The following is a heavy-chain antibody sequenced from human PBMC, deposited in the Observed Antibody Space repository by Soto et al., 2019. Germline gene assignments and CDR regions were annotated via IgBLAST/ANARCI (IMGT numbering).Heavy chain of an antibody. Sequence: ASVKVSCKASGYIFTNNDVSWVRQATGQGLEWMGWMNPGSGDTGYAQKFQGRVTMTRNISIATAYMELSSLRADDTAIYYCARMASFGSLNWFDPWGQGTLVTVS. V-gene: IGHV1-8*01. CDR2: MNPGSGDT. J-gene: IGHJ5*02. CDR3: ARMASFGSLNWFDP. D-gene: IGHD5-18*01. CDR1: GYIFTNND.